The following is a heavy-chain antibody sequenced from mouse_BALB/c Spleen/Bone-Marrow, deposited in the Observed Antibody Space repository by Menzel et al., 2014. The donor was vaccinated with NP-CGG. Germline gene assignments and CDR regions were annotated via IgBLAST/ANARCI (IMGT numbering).Heavy chain of an antibody. CDR1: GYSITSGYS. CDR3: ARHDGYFDY. D-gene: IGHD2-3*01. V-gene: IGHV3-1*02. CDR2: IYYSGGS. J-gene: IGHJ2*01. Sequence: EVKLQESGPDLVKPSQSLSLTCTVTGYSITSGYSWHWIRQFPGNKLEWKGFIYYSGGSNYNPSLKSRVSISRDTSKNQFFLQLNSVTSEDAATYYCARHDGYFDYWGQGTTLTVSS.